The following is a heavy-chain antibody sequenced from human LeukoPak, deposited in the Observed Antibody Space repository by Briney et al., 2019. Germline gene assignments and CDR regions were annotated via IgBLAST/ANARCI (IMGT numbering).Heavy chain of an antibody. J-gene: IGHJ5*02. CDR3: ARDNSVRDEAWWFNP. V-gene: IGHV1-46*01. D-gene: IGHD5-24*01. CDR1: GYTFTSNY. Sequence: ASVKVSCKAFGYTFTSNYMHWVRQAPGQGPEWMGVISPSGGSTTYAQKFQGRVTLTRDMSTSTDYLELSSLRSGDTAVYYCARDNSVRDEAWWFNPWGQGALVTVSS. CDR2: ISPSGGST.